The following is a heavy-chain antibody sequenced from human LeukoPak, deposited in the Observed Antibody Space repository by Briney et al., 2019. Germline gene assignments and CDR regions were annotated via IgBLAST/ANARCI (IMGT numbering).Heavy chain of an antibody. V-gene: IGHV1-2*02. CDR2: INPNSGGT. Sequence: ASVKVSCKASGYTFTGYYMHWVRQAPGQGLEWMGWINPNSGGTNYAQKFQGRVTMTRDTSISTAYMELSSLRSEDTAVYYCARDRCSSTSCRYWFDPWGQGTLVTVSS. D-gene: IGHD2-2*01. CDR3: ARDRCSSTSCRYWFDP. J-gene: IGHJ5*02. CDR1: GYTFTGYY.